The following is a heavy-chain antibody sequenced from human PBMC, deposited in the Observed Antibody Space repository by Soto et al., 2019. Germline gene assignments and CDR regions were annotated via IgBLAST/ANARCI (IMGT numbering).Heavy chain of an antibody. D-gene: IGHD1-1*01. CDR1: GGSISSSNFY. V-gene: IGHV4-39*01. J-gene: IGHJ6*02. CDR3: ARHGRGNDVVKYYYYEMDV. Sequence: PSETLSLTCTVSGGSISSSNFYWGWIRQPPGKGLEWIGSFFYSGGTYYNPSLQSRLAISVDMSKNHFSLELRSVTAADTAVYYCARHGRGNDVVKYYYYEMDVWGQGTTVTVSS. CDR2: FFYSGGT.